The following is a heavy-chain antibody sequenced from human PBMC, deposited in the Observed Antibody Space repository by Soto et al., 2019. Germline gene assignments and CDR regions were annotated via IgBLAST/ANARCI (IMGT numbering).Heavy chain of an antibody. CDR3: VRYCSTTKCPFDY. Sequence: SATLSLTCTVSGGSISSGGSYWGWIRQPPGEGLEWIGYIYYSGNTYFNPSLKSRVTLSVDTSKNQFSLNLSSVTAADTAVYYCVRYCSTTKCPFDYWGQGTLVT. CDR1: GGSISSGGSY. D-gene: IGHD2-2*01. CDR2: IYYSGNT. J-gene: IGHJ4*02. V-gene: IGHV4-30-4*01.